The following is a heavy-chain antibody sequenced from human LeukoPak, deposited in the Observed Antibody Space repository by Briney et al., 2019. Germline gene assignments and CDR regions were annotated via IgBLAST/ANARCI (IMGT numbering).Heavy chain of an antibody. D-gene: IGHD6-6*01. CDR1: GYSISRTYY. Sequence: PSETLSLACTVSGYSISRTYYWGWLRQPPGKGLEWVGRVFHSGNTYYIPSLKSRLTISADTSKNQFSLTLTSVTAADTAVYYCARDRSVGVLPAPPFDFWGQGTLVTVSS. J-gene: IGHJ4*02. CDR2: VFHSGNT. CDR3: ARDRSVGVLPAPPFDF. V-gene: IGHV4-38-2*02.